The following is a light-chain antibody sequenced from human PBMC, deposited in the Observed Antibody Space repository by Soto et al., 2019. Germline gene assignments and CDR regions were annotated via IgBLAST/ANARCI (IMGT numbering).Light chain of an antibody. CDR2: EVS. CDR1: SRDVGGYGL. CDR3: CSYAGSSTIVV. Sequence: HSALTQPASVSESPGQSITISCTGTSRDVGGYGLVSWYQQYPGEAPKLIIYEVSKRPSGVSNRFSGSKSGNKASLTISGLQADDEADYYCCSYAGSSTIVVFGGGTKLTVL. J-gene: IGLJ2*01. V-gene: IGLV2-23*02.